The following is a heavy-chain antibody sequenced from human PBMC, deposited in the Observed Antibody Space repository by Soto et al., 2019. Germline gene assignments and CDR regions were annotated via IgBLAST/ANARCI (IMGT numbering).Heavy chain of an antibody. D-gene: IGHD3-3*01. V-gene: IGHV1-58*01. CDR1: GFTFTSSA. CDR3: AADGYYDFWSGYYGVYYYGMDV. Sequence: ASVKVSCKASGFTFTSSAVQWVRQARGQRLEWIGWIVVGSGNTNYAQKFQERVTITRDMSTSTAYMELSSLRSEDTAVYYCAADGYYDFWSGYYGVYYYGMDVWGQGTTVTVSS. CDR2: IVVGSGNT. J-gene: IGHJ6*02.